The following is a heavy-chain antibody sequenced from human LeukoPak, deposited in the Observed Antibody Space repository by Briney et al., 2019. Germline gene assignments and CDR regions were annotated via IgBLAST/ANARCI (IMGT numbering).Heavy chain of an antibody. CDR1: GVSISNNYFY. Sequence: SETLSLTCTVSGVSISNNYFYWAWIRQPPGKGLELIGYVHHTGSTFHNSSLKSRVTISADTSQNQFSLSLTSVTAADTAVYYCARHYSNWNYSYWGQGTLVTVSS. V-gene: IGHV4-39*01. CDR3: ARHYSNWNYSY. CDR2: VHHTGST. J-gene: IGHJ4*02. D-gene: IGHD1-7*01.